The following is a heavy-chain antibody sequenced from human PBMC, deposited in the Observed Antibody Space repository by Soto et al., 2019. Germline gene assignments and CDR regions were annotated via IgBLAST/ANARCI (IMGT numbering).Heavy chain of an antibody. Sequence: QVQLVQSGAEVKKPGSSVKVSCKASGGTFSSYTISWVRQAPGQGLEWMGRISPILGIANYAQKFQGRVTITADKSTSTAYMEMSSLRSEDTAVYYCARVSSRGGLSYYGMDVWGQGTTVTVSS. CDR3: ARVSSRGGLSYYGMDV. D-gene: IGHD6-19*01. J-gene: IGHJ6*02. CDR2: ISPILGIA. V-gene: IGHV1-69*02. CDR1: GGTFSSYT.